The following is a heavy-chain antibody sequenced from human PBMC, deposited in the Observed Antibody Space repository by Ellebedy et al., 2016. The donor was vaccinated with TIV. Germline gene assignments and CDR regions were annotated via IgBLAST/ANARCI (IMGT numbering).Heavy chain of an antibody. Sequence: ASVKVSCKASGYRFINYHIHWVRQAPGQGLEWMGIINPSGGNTSYAQKFEGRVTMTSDTSTSTVYMELNSLRSDDTAVYYCARGKIWGQGTLVSVSS. V-gene: IGHV1-46*01. CDR2: INPSGGNT. CDR1: GYRFINYH. CDR3: ARGKI. J-gene: IGHJ3*02.